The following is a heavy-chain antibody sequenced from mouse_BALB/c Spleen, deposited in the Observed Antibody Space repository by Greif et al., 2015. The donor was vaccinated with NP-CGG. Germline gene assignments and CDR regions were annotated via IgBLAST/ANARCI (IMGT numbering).Heavy chain of an antibody. CDR1: GYSFTSHW. V-gene: IGHV1S82*01. CDR2: IHPSDSET. CDR3: PSLASYAMDY. J-gene: IGHJ4*01. Sequence: VQLQQSGAELVRPGASVKLSCKASGYSFTSHWMNWVKQRPGQGLEWIGMIHPSDSETRLNQKFKDKATLTVDKSSSTAYMHLSSTASENSAVYYSPSLASYAMDYWGQGTSVTVSS. D-gene: IGHD6-1*01.